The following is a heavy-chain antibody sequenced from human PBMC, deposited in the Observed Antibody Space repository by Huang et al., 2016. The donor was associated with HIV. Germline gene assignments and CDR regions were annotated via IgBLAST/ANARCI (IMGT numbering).Heavy chain of an antibody. V-gene: IGHV3-7*03. CDR3: ATKTAGMDI. CDR2: IRQDESEK. J-gene: IGHJ6*02. Sequence: VESGGRLVQPGGSIRLSCVGSTFRFGAYWMSWGRQPPGKGLEWVANIRQDESEKYYVDSVKGRFNISRDNAKKVVFLEMNNVRVEDTATYFCATKTAGMDIWGQGTTVTVS. D-gene: IGHD1-7*01. CDR1: TFRFGAYW.